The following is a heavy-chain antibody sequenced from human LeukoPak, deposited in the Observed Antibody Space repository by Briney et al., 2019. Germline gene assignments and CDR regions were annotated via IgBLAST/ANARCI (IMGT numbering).Heavy chain of an antibody. D-gene: IGHD3-22*01. Sequence: GASVKVSCKASGGTFSSYAISWVRQAPGQGPEWMGRIIPIFGIANYAQKFQGRVTITADKSTSTAYMELSSLRSEDTAVYYCARGLSGYYTFDYWGRGTLVTVSS. CDR3: ARGLSGYYTFDY. CDR2: IIPIFGIA. V-gene: IGHV1-69*04. CDR1: GGTFSSYA. J-gene: IGHJ4*02.